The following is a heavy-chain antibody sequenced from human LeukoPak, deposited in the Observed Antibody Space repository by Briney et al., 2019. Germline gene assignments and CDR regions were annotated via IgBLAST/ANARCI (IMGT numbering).Heavy chain of an antibody. CDR3: ARDSGSRPFDY. CDR2: ISSSSSYI. D-gene: IGHD1-26*01. Sequence: GGSLRLSCASSGFTFSSYSMNWVRRAPGKGLEWGSSISSSSSYIYYADAVKGRFTISRDNAKNSLYLQMNRLRGEETAVYYCARDSGSRPFDYWGQGTLVTVSS. V-gene: IGHV3-21*01. J-gene: IGHJ4*02. CDR1: GFTFSSYS.